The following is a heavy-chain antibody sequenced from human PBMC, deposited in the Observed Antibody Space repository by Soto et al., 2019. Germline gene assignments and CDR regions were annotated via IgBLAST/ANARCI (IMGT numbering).Heavy chain of an antibody. CDR1: GGTSSSYA. Sequence: GASVKVSCKASGGTSSSYAISWVRQAPGQGLEWMGGIIPIFGTANYAQKFQGRVTITADESTSTAYMELSSLRSEDTAVYYCARGGDWNNYYFDYWGQGTLVTVSS. CDR3: ARGGDWNNYYFDY. V-gene: IGHV1-69*13. CDR2: IIPIFGTA. D-gene: IGHD1-1*01. J-gene: IGHJ4*02.